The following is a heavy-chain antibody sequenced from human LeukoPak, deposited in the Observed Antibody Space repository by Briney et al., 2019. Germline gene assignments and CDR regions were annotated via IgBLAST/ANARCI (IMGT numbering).Heavy chain of an antibody. CDR3: ARNKASSSWYGYIIYYYYGMDV. J-gene: IGHJ6*02. D-gene: IGHD6-13*01. V-gene: IGHV1-8*01. CDR1: GYTFTSYD. CDR2: TNPNSGNT. Sequence: ASVKVSCKASGYTFTSYDINWVRQATGQGLEWMGWTNPNSGNTGYAQKFQGRVTMTRNTSISTAYMELSSLRSEDTAVYYCARNKASSSWYGYIIYYYYGMDVWGQGTTVTVSS.